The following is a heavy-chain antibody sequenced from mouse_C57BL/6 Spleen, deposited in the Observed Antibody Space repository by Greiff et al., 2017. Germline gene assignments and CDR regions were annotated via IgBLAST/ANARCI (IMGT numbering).Heavy chain of an antibody. J-gene: IGHJ3*01. Sequence: QVQLKQPGAELVKPGASVKMSCKASGYTFTSYWITWVKQRPGQGLEWIGDIYPGSGSTNYNEKFKSKATLTVDTSASTAYMQLSSLTSEDSAVYYCARSETFGSSPYWGQGTLVTVSA. CDR3: ARSETFGSSPY. CDR1: GYTFTSYW. V-gene: IGHV1-55*01. CDR2: IYPGSGST. D-gene: IGHD1-1*01.